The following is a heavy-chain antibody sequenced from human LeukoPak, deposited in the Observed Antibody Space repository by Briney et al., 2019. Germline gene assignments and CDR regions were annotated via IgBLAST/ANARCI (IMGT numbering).Heavy chain of an antibody. CDR3: ARGYCSSTSCQPYYFDY. CDR2: IYHSGST. V-gene: IGHV4-30-2*01. J-gene: IGHJ4*02. CDR1: GGSISSGGYS. Sequence: PSQTLSLTCAVSGGSISSGGYSWSWIRQPPGKGLEWIGYIYHSGSTYYNPSLKSRVTISVDRSKNQFSLKLSSMTAADTAVYYCARGYCSSTSCQPYYFDYWGQGTLVTVSS. D-gene: IGHD2-2*01.